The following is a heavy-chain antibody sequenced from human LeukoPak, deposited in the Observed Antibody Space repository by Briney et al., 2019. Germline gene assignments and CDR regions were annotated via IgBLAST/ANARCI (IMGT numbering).Heavy chain of an antibody. CDR3: ASGVYYYDSSGYHEYFQH. CDR2: IWYDGSNK. Sequence: PGGSLRFSCAASGFTFSSYGMHWVRQAPGKGLEWVAVIWYDGSNKYYADSVKGRFTISRDNSKNTLYLQMNSLRAEDTAVYYCASGVYYYDSSGYHEYFQHWGQGTLVTVSS. CDR1: GFTFSSYG. J-gene: IGHJ1*01. D-gene: IGHD3-22*01. V-gene: IGHV3-33*01.